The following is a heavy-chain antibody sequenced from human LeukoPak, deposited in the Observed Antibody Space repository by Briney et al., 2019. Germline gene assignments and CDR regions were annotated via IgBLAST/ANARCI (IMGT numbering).Heavy chain of an antibody. V-gene: IGHV3-53*01. J-gene: IGHJ6*03. CDR3: ARVVLYYYFMDV. D-gene: IGHD6-6*01. CDR2: IYRGTST. Sequence: GGSLRLSCAVSGFTVSSNYMSWVRQPPGKGLEWVAVIYRGTSTYYAVSEKGRFTISRDNSKNTLYLQMNSLRAEDTAVYYCARVVLYYYFMDVWARGTRDSVSS. CDR1: GFTVSSNY.